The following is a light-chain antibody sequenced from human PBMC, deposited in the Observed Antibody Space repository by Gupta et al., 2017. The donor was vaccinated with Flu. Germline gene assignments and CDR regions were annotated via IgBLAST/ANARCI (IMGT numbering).Light chain of an antibody. Sequence: QSVLTQPPSASGIPGQRVTISCSGSSSNIGSNYVYWYQQLPGTAPKLLIYRNNQRPSGVPDRFSGSKSGTSASLAISGLRSEDEADYYCAAWDDSLLGVFGGGTKLTVL. CDR1: SSNIGSNY. CDR2: RNN. J-gene: IGLJ3*02. CDR3: AAWDDSLLGV. V-gene: IGLV1-47*01.